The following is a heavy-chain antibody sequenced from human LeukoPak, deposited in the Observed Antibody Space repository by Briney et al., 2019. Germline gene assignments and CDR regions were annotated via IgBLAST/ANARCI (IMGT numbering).Heavy chain of an antibody. CDR2: ISGSGGST. CDR3: ATNPRIATTVTTPYYYYMDV. D-gene: IGHD4-17*01. V-gene: IGHV3-23*01. J-gene: IGHJ6*03. CDR1: GFTFSSYA. Sequence: GGSLRLSCAASGFTFSSYAMSWVRQAPGKGLEWVSAISGSGGSTYYADSVKGRFTISGDNSKNTLYLQMNSLRAEDTAVYYCATNPRIATTVTTPYYYYMDVWGKGTTVTVSS.